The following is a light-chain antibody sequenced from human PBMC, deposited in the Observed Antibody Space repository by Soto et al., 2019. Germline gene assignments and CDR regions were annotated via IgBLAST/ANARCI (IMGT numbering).Light chain of an antibody. V-gene: IGKV1-5*01. CDR3: QQYNNSQT. CDR2: DSS. J-gene: IGKJ1*01. Sequence: DIKMTQFPSTLSAYVGDRVTITCRASQSISKWLAWYQQKPGKAPKLLIYDSSSLQSGVPARFSGSGSGTEFTLNISSLQSEDFAVYNEQQYNNSQTFGQGTKLDIK. CDR1: QSISKW.